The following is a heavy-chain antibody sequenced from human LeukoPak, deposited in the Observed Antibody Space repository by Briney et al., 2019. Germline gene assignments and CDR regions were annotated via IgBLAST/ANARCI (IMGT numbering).Heavy chain of an antibody. CDR1: GGSISSYY. Sequence: SETLSLTCTVSGGSISSYYWSWIRQPPGKGLEWIGYIYYSGSTNYNPSLKSRVTISVDTSKNQFSLKLSSVTVADTAVYYCARSLTVSDCFDYWGQGTLVTVSS. D-gene: IGHD2/OR15-2a*01. J-gene: IGHJ4*02. CDR2: IYYSGST. V-gene: IGHV4-59*08. CDR3: ARSLTVSDCFDY.